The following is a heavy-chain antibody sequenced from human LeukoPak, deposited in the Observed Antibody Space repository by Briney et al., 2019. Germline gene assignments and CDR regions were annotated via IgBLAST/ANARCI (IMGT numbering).Heavy chain of an antibody. V-gene: IGHV1-2*06. CDR3: ARRIVGAYDY. CDR1: GYTFTGYY. J-gene: IGHJ4*01. Sequence: ASVRVSCKDSGYTFTGYYMHWGRQAPGQGLEWMGRINPNSGGTNYAQKFQGRVTMTRETSISTAYVELSRLRSDDTAVYYCARRIVGAYDYWGHGTLVTVSS. D-gene: IGHD1-26*01. CDR2: INPNSGGT.